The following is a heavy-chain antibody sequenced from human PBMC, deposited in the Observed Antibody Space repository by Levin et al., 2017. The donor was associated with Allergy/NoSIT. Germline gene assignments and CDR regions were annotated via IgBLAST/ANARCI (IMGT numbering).Heavy chain of an antibody. D-gene: IGHD1-14*01. CDR3: ARYMPRPDNNRAGLGFDC. Sequence: SETLSLTCNVSGGSISGHYWGWIRQPPGKGLEWIGFIYYSGSTSYNASLRSRVTISVDTSNNHFSLDLSSVTAADTAMYYCARYMPRPDNNRAGLGFDCWGQGTLVTVSS. CDR2: IYYSGST. CDR1: GGSISGHY. J-gene: IGHJ4*02. V-gene: IGHV4-59*08.